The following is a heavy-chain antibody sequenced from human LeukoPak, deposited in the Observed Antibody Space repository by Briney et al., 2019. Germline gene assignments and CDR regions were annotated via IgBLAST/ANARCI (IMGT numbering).Heavy chain of an antibody. CDR3: AKSRSVAGYCSSTSCLHHFDY. CDR2: IRYDGSNK. CDR1: GFTFSSYG. D-gene: IGHD2-2*03. J-gene: IGHJ4*02. Sequence: GGSLRLSCAASGFTFSSYGMHWVRQAPGKGLEWVAFIRYDGSNKNYADSVKGRFTISRDNSKNTLYLQMNSLRAEDTAVYYCAKSRSVAGYCSSTSCLHHFDYWGQGTLVTVSS. V-gene: IGHV3-30*02.